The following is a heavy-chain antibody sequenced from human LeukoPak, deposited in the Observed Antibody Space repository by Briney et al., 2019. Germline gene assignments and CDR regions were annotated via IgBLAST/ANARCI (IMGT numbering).Heavy chain of an antibody. CDR3: ARQSSRYYGSTPDY. CDR1: GGSISSSSYY. Sequence: SETLSLTCTVSGGSISSSSYYWGWIRQPPGKRLEWTGSIYYSGSSYYNPSLKSRVTISVDTSKNQFSLKLSSVTAADTPLYYCARQSSRYYGSTPDYWGQGTLVTVSS. D-gene: IGHD4-17*01. CDR2: IYYSGSS. V-gene: IGHV4-39*01. J-gene: IGHJ4*02.